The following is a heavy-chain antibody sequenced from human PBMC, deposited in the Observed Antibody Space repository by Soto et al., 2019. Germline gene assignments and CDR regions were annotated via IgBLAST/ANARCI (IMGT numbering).Heavy chain of an antibody. J-gene: IGHJ4*02. V-gene: IGHV3-74*01. D-gene: IGHD7-27*01. CDR2: INSDGSST. CDR1: GFTFSSYW. Sequence: EVQLVESGGGLVHPGGSLRLSCAASGFTFSSYWMHWVRQAPGKGLVWVSRINSDGSSTSYADSVKGQFTISRDNAKNTLYLQMNSLRDEDTAVYYCASAFLTPFDYWGQGTLVTVSS. CDR3: ASAFLTPFDY.